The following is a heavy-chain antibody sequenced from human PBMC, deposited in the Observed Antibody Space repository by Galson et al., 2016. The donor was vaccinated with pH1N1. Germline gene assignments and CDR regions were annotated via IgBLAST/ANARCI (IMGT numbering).Heavy chain of an antibody. CDR2: IDPSNGGT. V-gene: IGHV1-46*01. CDR1: GYTFTREY. CDR3: ARRFFEYLEDLPTDAFDI. Sequence: SVKVSCKASGYTFTREYIHWVRQAPGQGLEWMGVIDPSNGGTTYSQKFQGLVTMTRDTSTNTVYMELSGLKSEDTAVYYCARRFFEYLEDLPTDAFDIWGPGTMVTVSS. J-gene: IGHJ3*02. D-gene: IGHD2/OR15-2a*01.